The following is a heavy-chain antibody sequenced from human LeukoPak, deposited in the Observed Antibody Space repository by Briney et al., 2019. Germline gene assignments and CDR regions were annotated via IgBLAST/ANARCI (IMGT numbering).Heavy chain of an antibody. J-gene: IGHJ6*02. CDR2: ISGSGGST. Sequence: GGSLRLSGAASGFTLSGYVMSGVRQAPGKGLEWVSGISGSGGSTNYADSVKGRFTISRDNSKNTLYLQMNSLRAEDTAVYYCARDTNRFGVDVWGQGTTVTVSS. CDR1: GFTLSGYV. V-gene: IGHV3-23*01. CDR3: ARDTNRFGVDV. D-gene: IGHD1-1*01.